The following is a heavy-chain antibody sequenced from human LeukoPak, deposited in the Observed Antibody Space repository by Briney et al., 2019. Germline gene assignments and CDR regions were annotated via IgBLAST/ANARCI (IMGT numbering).Heavy chain of an antibody. CDR2: ISGGGDIT. CDR3: VREDTPATANY. Sequence: GGSLRLSCATSGFNFANHAMSWVRQTAGKGLEWVSAISGGGDITYYADSVKGRFTISRDNSKDTLFLQMHSLRPGDTAVYYCVREDTPATANYWGQGTLVTISS. D-gene: IGHD2-21*02. CDR1: GFNFANHA. J-gene: IGHJ4*02. V-gene: IGHV3-23*01.